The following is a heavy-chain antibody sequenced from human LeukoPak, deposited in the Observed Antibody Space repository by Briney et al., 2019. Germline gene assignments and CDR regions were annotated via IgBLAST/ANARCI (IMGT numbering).Heavy chain of an antibody. CDR3: ARDREDYDSGNLNWFDP. J-gene: IGHJ5*02. Sequence: ASVTVSFKASGYTFTIYGISWVRQAPGQGLEWMGGISVHNGQTKYAQKFQGRVTMTTDTSTSTAYMELRSLRFDDTAMYYCARDREDYDSGNLNWFDPWGQGTQVTVSS. D-gene: IGHD3-10*01. CDR2: ISVHNGQT. CDR1: GYTFTIYG. V-gene: IGHV1-18*04.